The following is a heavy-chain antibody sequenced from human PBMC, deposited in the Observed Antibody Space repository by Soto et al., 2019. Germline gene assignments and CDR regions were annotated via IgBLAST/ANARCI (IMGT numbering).Heavy chain of an antibody. Sequence: SETLSLTCAVYGGSFSGYYWSWIRQPPGKGLEWIGEINHSGSTNYNPSLKSRVTISVDTSKNQFSLKLSSVTAADTAVYYCARGSEWLGRNWFDPWGQGTLVTVSS. V-gene: IGHV4-34*01. CDR3: ARGSEWLGRNWFDP. CDR1: GGSFSGYY. D-gene: IGHD3-3*01. CDR2: INHSGST. J-gene: IGHJ5*02.